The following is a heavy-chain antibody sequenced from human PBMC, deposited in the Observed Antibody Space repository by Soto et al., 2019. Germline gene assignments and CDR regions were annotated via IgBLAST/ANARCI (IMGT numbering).Heavy chain of an antibody. V-gene: IGHV3-23*01. Sequence: EMQLLESGGGLVQPGGSLRLSCAVSGFTFSSYGMTRVRQAPGKGLEWISFSSATGSGTYYADSVKGRFTISRDNSKNPLYLQMTSLRADDTAVYYCAKDRRAGGNYGFYSDFWGQGALVIVSS. D-gene: IGHD1-7*01. CDR3: AKDRRAGGNYGFYSDF. CDR1: GFTFSSYG. CDR2: SSATGSGT. J-gene: IGHJ4*02.